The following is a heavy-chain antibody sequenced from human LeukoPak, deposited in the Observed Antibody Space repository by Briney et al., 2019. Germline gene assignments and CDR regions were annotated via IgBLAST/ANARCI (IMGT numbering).Heavy chain of an antibody. CDR3: AKDLTYYYGSGKSS. V-gene: IGHV3-30*02. CDR2: IRYDGSNK. J-gene: IGHJ4*02. CDR1: GFTFNSYG. D-gene: IGHD3-10*01. Sequence: PGGSLRLSCAASGFTFNSYGMHWVRQAPGKGLEWVAFIRYDGSNKYYAESVKGRFTISRDNSKNTLYLQMNSLRAEDTAVYYCAKDLTYYYGSGKSSWGQGTLVTVSS.